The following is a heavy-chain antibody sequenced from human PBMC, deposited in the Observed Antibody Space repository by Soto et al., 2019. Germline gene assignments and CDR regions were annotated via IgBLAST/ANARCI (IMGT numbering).Heavy chain of an antibody. CDR2: IIPIFGTA. CDR3: PRYNGYYDFWSGYRLDY. D-gene: IGHD3-3*01. Sequence: VKVSCKASGGTFSSYAISWVRQAPGQGLEWMGGIIPIFGTANYAQKFQGRATITADESTSTAYMELSSLRSEDMAVHHRPRYNGYYDFWSGYRLDYRG. V-gene: IGHV1-69*13. J-gene: IGHJ4*01. CDR1: GGTFSSYA.